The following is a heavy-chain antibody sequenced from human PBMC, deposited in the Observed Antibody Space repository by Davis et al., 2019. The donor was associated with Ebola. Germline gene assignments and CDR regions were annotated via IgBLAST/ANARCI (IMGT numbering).Heavy chain of an antibody. Sequence: SETLSSTCAVLGGSFTDYFWSWIRQPPGKVLEWIGEPSHHPDYTYYSPSFGGRVTISVDSSKNQFSLKIHSVTAADTAVYYCGRTNWNYMGLDSWGLGTLVTVSS. CDR1: GGSFTDYF. V-gene: IGHV4-34*01. D-gene: IGHD1-7*01. CDR3: GRTNWNYMGLDS. CDR2: PSHHPDYT. J-gene: IGHJ5*01.